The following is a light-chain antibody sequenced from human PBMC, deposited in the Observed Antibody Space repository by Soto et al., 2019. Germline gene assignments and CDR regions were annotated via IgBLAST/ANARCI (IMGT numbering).Light chain of an antibody. CDR2: AAS. CDR3: QQSYSTPIT. CDR1: QSISSY. V-gene: IGKV1-39*01. Sequence: DIQMTQSPSSLSASVGDRVTITCRASQSISSYLNWYQQKPGKAPKLLIYAASSLQSGVPSRFSGSVSGTDFTLTISILQPXYFATYYCQQSYSTPITFGQGTRLEIK. J-gene: IGKJ5*01.